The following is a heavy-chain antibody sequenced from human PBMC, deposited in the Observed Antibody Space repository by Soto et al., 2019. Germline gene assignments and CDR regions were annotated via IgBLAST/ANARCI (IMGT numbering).Heavy chain of an antibody. CDR2: IHSGGDT. J-gene: IGHJ6*02. Sequence: GGSLRLSCAASGFAVSSNYMTWVRQAPGKGLEWVSVIHSGGDTHYADSVRGRFTISRDNSKDTLYLQMNSLRAEDTAVYYCARSRTGTTYGGMDVWGQGTTVTVSS. CDR3: ARSRTGTTYGGMDV. CDR1: GFAVSSNY. D-gene: IGHD1-7*01. V-gene: IGHV3-66*01.